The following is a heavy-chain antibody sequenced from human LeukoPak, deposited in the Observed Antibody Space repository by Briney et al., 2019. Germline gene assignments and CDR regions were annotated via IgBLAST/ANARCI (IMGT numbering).Heavy chain of an antibody. Sequence: PGRSLRLSCAASGFTFSSYGMHWVRQAPGKGLEWVAVIWYDGSNKYYADSVKGRFTISRDNSKNTLYLQMNSLRAEDTAVYYCARDLRRAVPGGYWGQGTLVTVSS. CDR1: GFTFSSYG. J-gene: IGHJ4*02. CDR3: ARDLRRAVPGGY. D-gene: IGHD6-19*01. V-gene: IGHV3-33*01. CDR2: IWYDGSNK.